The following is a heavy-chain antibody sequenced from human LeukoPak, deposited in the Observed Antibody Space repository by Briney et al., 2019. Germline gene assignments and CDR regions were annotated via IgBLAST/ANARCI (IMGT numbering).Heavy chain of an antibody. CDR3: AIDPNWGTHS. D-gene: IGHD7-27*01. CDR2: INSDGSWT. Sequence: GGSLRLSCAASGNYWMHWVRQAPGKGLVWVSHINSDGSWTSYADSVKGRFTISRDNSKNALYLQMNSLRVEDTAVYYCAIDPNWGTHSWGQGVLVTVSS. V-gene: IGHV3-74*01. CDR1: GNYW. J-gene: IGHJ4*02.